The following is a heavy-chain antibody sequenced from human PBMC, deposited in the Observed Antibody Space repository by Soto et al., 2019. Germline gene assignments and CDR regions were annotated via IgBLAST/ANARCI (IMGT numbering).Heavy chain of an antibody. J-gene: IGHJ3*02. Sequence: ASVKVSCKASGYTFTGYYMHWVRQAPGQGLEWMGWINPNSGGTNYAQKFQGRVTMTRDTSISTAYMELSRLRSDDTAGNYWAISIVGATYAFDIWGQGTMVTVSS. D-gene: IGHD1-26*01. V-gene: IGHV1-2*02. CDR1: GYTFTGYY. CDR3: AISIVGATYAFDI. CDR2: INPNSGGT.